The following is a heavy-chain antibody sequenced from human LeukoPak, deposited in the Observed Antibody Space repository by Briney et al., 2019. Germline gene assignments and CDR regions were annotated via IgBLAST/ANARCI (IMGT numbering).Heavy chain of an antibody. J-gene: IGHJ4*02. Sequence: SGGSLRLSCAASGFTFSSYAMSWVRQAPGKGLEWVSTISGSGGSTYYADSVKGRFTISRDNSKNTLYLQMNSLRAEDTAVYYCAKPSLFMTTLTTCEFDYWGQGTLVTVSS. V-gene: IGHV3-23*01. CDR1: GFTFSSYA. CDR2: ISGSGGST. D-gene: IGHD4-17*01. CDR3: AKPSLFMTTLTTCEFDY.